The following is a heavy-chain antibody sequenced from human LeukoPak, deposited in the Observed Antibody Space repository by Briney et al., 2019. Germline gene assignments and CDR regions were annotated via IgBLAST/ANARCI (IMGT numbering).Heavy chain of an antibody. CDR1: GGSISSESSEGYY. D-gene: IGHD1-1*01. J-gene: IGHJ5*02. Sequence: SETLSLTCTVSGGSISSESSEGYYWGWIRQPPGKWLEWIGNIYYSGSTYYNPSLKSRVTISVDTSKNQFSLKLNSVTATDTAVYYCARQSGTSKRTATWGQGTLVTVPS. CDR3: ARQSGTSKRTAT. CDR2: IYYSGST. V-gene: IGHV4-39*01.